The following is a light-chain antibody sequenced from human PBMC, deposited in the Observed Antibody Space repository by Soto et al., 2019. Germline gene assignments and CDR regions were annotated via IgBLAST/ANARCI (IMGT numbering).Light chain of an antibody. Sequence: DIQMTQSPSTLSASVGDTVTITCRASPSISRRLVWYQQKPGKAPKLLIYKASSLETGVPSRFNGSGSGTEFTLTITSLHPDDFATYYCQQYNSWTFGQGTTVEIK. J-gene: IGKJ1*01. CDR3: QQYNSWT. V-gene: IGKV1-5*03. CDR1: PSISRR. CDR2: KAS.